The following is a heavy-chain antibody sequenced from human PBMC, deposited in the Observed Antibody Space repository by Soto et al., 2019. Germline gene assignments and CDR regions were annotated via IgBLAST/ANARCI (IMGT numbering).Heavy chain of an antibody. CDR3: ARSGGTSYSYGMDV. D-gene: IGHD3-10*01. CDR2: IYYSANT. V-gene: IGHV4-31*02. J-gene: IGHJ6*02. CDR1: GGSISSGGYY. Sequence: QVQLQESGPGLVKPSQTLSLTCSVSGGSISSGGYYWSWIRQPPGKGLEWIGYIYYSANTHYNPSLKGRVSISADTSKNQFSLNLSSVTAADTAVYYCARSGGTSYSYGMDVWGQGTTVTVSS.